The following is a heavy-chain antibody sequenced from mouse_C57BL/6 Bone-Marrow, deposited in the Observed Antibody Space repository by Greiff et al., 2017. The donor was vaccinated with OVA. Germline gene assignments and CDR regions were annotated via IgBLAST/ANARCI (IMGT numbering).Heavy chain of an antibody. CDR2: IRNKANNHAT. D-gene: IGHD1-1*01. J-gene: IGHJ2*01. Sequence: EVMLVESGGGLVQPGGSMKLSCAASGFTFSDAWMDWVRQSPEKGLEWVAEIRNKANNHATYYAESVKGRFTISRDESKRSVYLQMNSLRAEDTGIYYCTGTTVVGFDYWGQGTTLTVSS. V-gene: IGHV6-6*01. CDR1: GFTFSDAW. CDR3: TGTTVVGFDY.